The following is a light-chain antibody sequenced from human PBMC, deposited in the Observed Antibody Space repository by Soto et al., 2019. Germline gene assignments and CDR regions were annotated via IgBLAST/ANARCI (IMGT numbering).Light chain of an antibody. J-gene: IGKJ3*01. Sequence: EIVLTQSPGTLSLSPGERAILSCRASQTINNRYLAWYQQTPGRAPRLLIHAASSRAAGITDRFSGSGSGTDFTLTINRREPEDVAVYYCHHYDNSPPFTFGPGTTVDI. CDR2: AAS. V-gene: IGKV3-20*01. CDR3: HHYDNSPPFT. CDR1: QTINNRY.